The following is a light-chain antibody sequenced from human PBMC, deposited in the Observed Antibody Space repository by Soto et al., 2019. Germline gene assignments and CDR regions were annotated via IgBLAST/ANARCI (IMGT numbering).Light chain of an antibody. J-gene: IGKJ1*01. V-gene: IGKV1-39*01. CDR2: TAS. CDR1: QSISSY. CDR3: QQTYSTPWT. Sequence: DIQMTQSPSSLSASVGDRVTITCRASQSISSYLNWYQQKPGKAPQLLIYTASSLQSGVPSRFTGSGSGTDFTLTISSLQLEDFATYYCQQTYSTPWTFGQGTKVEIK.